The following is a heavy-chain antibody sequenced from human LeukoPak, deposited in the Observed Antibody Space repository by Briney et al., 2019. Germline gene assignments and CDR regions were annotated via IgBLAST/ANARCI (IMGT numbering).Heavy chain of an antibody. V-gene: IGHV4-59*01. J-gene: IGHJ5*02. Sequence: SETLSLTCTVSGGPNSIYYWSWIRQPPTKGLEWIGYVHYSGNTNYNPSLESRVTISLETSKNLFSLQLKSLTAADTAVYYCARHSSRYYYNTTGSQGFDPWGQGTLVTVSS. CDR2: VHYSGNT. CDR1: GGPNSIYY. D-gene: IGHD3-22*01. CDR3: ARHSSRYYYNTTGSQGFDP.